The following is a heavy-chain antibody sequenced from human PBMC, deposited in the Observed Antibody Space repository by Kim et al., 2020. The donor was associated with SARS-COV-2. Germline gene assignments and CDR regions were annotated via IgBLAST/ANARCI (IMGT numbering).Heavy chain of an antibody. V-gene: IGHV3-11*06. J-gene: IGHJ6*02. D-gene: IGHD6-13*01. CDR1: GFTFSDYY. CDR2: ISSSSSYT. CDR3: ASGTDSSSWYGDYYYYYGMDV. Sequence: GGSLRLSCAASGFTFSDYYMSWIRQAPGKGLEWVSYISSSSSYTNYADSVKGRFTISRDNAKNSLYLQMNSLRAEDTAVYYCASGTDSSSWYGDYYYYYGMDVWGQGTTVTVSS.